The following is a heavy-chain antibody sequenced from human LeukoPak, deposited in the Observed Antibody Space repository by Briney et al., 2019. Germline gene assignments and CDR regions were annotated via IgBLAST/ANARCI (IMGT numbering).Heavy chain of an antibody. CDR3: ARLVGATVGDH. D-gene: IGHD1-26*01. CDR2: IYPDDSDT. J-gene: IGHJ4*02. Sequence: GEPLKISGKGSGYSFSTYWSGWVRPMPGKGLEWMGIIYPDDSDTRYSPSFQGQVTISADKSISTAYLQWSSLKASDTAMYYCARLVGATVGDHWGQGTLVTVSS. CDR1: GYSFSTYW. V-gene: IGHV5-51*01.